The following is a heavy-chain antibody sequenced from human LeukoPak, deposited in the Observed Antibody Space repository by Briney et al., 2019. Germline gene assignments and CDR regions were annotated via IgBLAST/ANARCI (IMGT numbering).Heavy chain of an antibody. Sequence: GGSLRLSCAASGFTFSSYAMSWVRQAPGKGLEWVSAISGSGGSTYYADSVKGRFTISRDNSKNTLYLQMNSLRAEDTAVYYCARAYGVRYFDWLQSPFDYWGQGTLVTVSS. J-gene: IGHJ4*02. CDR3: ARAYGVRYFDWLQSPFDY. CDR1: GFTFSSYA. D-gene: IGHD3-9*01. CDR2: ISGSGGST. V-gene: IGHV3-23*01.